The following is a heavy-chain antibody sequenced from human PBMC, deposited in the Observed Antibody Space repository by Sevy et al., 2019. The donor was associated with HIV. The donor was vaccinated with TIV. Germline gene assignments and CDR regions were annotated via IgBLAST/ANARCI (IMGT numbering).Heavy chain of an antibody. CDR1: GYTFTGYY. J-gene: IGHJ5*02. D-gene: IGHD2-15*01. CDR2: INPNSGGT. CDR3: ARERVYCSGGSCKPGGWFDP. Sequence: ASVKVSCKASGYTFTGYYMHWVRQAPGQGLEWMGWINPNSGGTNYAQKFQGRVTMTRDTSISTAYMELSRVRSDDTAVYYCARERVYCSGGSCKPGGWFDPWGQGTLVTVSS. V-gene: IGHV1-2*02.